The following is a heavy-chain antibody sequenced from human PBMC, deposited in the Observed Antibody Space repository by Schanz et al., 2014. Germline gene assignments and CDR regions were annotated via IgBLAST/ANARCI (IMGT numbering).Heavy chain of an antibody. Sequence: EVQLVESGGGLVQPGGSLRLSCAASGFSFSNYWMHWVRQAPGSGLVWVSHINNAGSDTAYADSVKGRFTISRDNTRNTLYLQMNSLSAEDTAVYYCARGAGGLDPWGQGTPVTVSS. J-gene: IGHJ5*02. V-gene: IGHV3-74*01. D-gene: IGHD3-16*01. CDR1: GFSFSNYW. CDR2: INNAGSDT. CDR3: ARGAGGLDP.